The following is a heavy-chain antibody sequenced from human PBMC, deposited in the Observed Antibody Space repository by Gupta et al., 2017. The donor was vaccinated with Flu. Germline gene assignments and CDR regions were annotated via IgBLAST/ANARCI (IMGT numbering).Heavy chain of an antibody. CDR2: IKSKLDGGTT. V-gene: IGHV3-15*01. CDR3: TTDLTYAEYFPH. CDR1: GFLFADAW. J-gene: IGHJ1*01. Sequence: EVQLVESGGNLVKPGGSLRLSCAASGFLFADAWMSWVRQTPGKGLEWVGRIKSKLDGGTTDLAPPVKGRFIISRDDSKNMVFLQMNGLKSDDTAVYYCTTDLTYAEYFPHWGQGTLVTVSS.